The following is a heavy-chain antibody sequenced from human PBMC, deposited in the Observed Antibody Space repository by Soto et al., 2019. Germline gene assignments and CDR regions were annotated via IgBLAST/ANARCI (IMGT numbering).Heavy chain of an antibody. D-gene: IGHD3-9*01. CDR3: AKTEGARYFDWYSVGYYYYGMDV. J-gene: IGHJ6*02. Sequence: GGSLRLSCAASGFTFSSYGMHWVRQAPGKGLEWVAVISYDGSNKYYADSVKGRFTISRDNSKNTLYLQMSSLRAEDTAVYYCAKTEGARYFDWYSVGYYYYGMDVWGQGTTVTVS. CDR2: ISYDGSNK. V-gene: IGHV3-30*18. CDR1: GFTFSSYG.